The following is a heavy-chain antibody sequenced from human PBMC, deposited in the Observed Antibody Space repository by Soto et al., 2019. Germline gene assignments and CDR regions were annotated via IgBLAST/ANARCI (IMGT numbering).Heavy chain of an antibody. V-gene: IGHV4-31*03. D-gene: IGHD2-2*01. CDR3: ARDCRGVVVRAAILGFDP. CDR2: IYYSGST. CDR1: GGSISSGGYY. J-gene: IGHJ5*02. Sequence: SETLSLTCTVSGGSISSGGYYWSWIRQHPGKGLEWIGYIYYSGSTYYNPSLKSRVTISVDTSKNQFSLKLSFVTAADTAVYYCARDCRGVVVRAAILGFDPWGQGTLVTVSS.